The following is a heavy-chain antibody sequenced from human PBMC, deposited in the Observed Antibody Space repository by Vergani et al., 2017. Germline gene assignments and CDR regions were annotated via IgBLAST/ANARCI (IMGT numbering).Heavy chain of an antibody. J-gene: IGHJ4*02. CDR2: ISSSSSTI. CDR1: GFTSSYYG. D-gene: IGHD2-15*01. V-gene: IGHV3-48*01. CDR3: AIINNVVAALFDY. Sequence: VHLVESGGGVVQPGRSLRLSCVVSGFTSSYYGMNWVRQAPGKGLEWVSYISSSSSTIYYADSVKGRFTISRDNAKNSLYLQMNSLRAEDTAVYYCAIINNVVAALFDYWGQGTLVTVSS.